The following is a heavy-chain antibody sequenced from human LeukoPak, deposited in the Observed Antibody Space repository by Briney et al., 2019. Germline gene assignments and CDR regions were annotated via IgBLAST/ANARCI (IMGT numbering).Heavy chain of an antibody. CDR1: GYSFVSYW. D-gene: IGHD2-21*02. J-gene: IGHJ4*02. CDR2: IYPGDSDT. V-gene: IGHV5-51*01. Sequence: GQSLKISCQGPGYSFVSYWIGWVRQMPGKGLEWMGIIYPGDSDTRYSPSFQGQITISADKSISIAYLQWSSLKSSDTAMYYCARRNYCGGDCYYFDYWGQGTLVTVSS. CDR3: ARRNYCGGDCYYFDY.